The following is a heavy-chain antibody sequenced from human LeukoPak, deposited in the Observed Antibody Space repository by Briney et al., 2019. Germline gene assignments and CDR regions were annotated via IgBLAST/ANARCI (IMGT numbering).Heavy chain of an antibody. CDR1: GFTFSDYY. CDR2: IKRKTDGGTT. D-gene: IGHD1-26*01. CDR3: VTEFAGAFNY. Sequence: GGSLRLSCAASGFTFSDYYMSWVRQAPGKGLEWVGRIKRKTDGGTTDYAAPVKGRFTISRDDSKDTLDLQMNSLKSEDTAVYYCVTEFAGAFNYWGQGTLVTVSS. V-gene: IGHV3-15*05. J-gene: IGHJ4*02.